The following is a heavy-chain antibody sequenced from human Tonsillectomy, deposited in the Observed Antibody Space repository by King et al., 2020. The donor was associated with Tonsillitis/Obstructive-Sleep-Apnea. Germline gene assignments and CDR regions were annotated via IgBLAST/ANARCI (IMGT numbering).Heavy chain of an antibody. Sequence: VQLVESGGGLVQPGGSLRLSCAASGFTFKTYWMTWVRQAPGKGLEWVANIKQDGSEKHYVDSVKGRFTISRDNAENSLSLQMNSLRVEDTAVYFCASDPYCGGDCNFGAFDIWGHGTMVTVSS. V-gene: IGHV3-7*04. CDR2: IKQDGSEK. CDR1: GFTFKTYW. D-gene: IGHD2-21*01. CDR3: ASDPYCGGDCNFGAFDI. J-gene: IGHJ3*02.